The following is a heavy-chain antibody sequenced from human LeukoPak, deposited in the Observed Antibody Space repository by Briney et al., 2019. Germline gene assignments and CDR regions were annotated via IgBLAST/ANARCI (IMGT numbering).Heavy chain of an antibody. D-gene: IGHD3-22*01. CDR1: GFTFDDYT. J-gene: IGHJ4*02. Sequence: GGSLRLSCAASGFTFDDYTMHWVRQAPGKGLEWVSFIYSGGSTQYSDSVKGRFTISRDNSKNTLYLQMNSLRAEDTAVYYCARRAGDYSHPYDYWGQGTLVTVSS. CDR3: ARRAGDYSHPYDY. V-gene: IGHV3-53*01. CDR2: IYSGGST.